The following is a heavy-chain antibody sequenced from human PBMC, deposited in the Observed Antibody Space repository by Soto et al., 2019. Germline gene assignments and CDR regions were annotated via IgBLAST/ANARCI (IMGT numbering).Heavy chain of an antibody. CDR3: AKDLSMGGYYYYGMDV. CDR2: ISYDGSNK. J-gene: IGHJ6*02. D-gene: IGHD3-10*01. Sequence: LRLSWVASGFSSYGMHWVRQAPGKGLEWVAVISYDGSNKYYADSVKGRFTISRDNSKNTLYLQMNSLRAEDTAVYYCAKDLSMGGYYYYGMDVWRQGTTGTVSS. CDR1: GFSSYG. V-gene: IGHV3-30*18.